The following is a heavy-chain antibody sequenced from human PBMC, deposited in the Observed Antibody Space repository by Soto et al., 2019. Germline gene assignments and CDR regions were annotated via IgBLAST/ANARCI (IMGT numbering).Heavy chain of an antibody. Sequence: SETLSLTCTVSGGSISSGDYYWSWIRQPPGKGLEWIGYIYYSGSTYYNPSLKSRVTISVDTSKNQFSLKLSSVTAADTAVYYCARDRRDPAAPFDYWGQGTLVTVSS. D-gene: IGHD2-2*01. J-gene: IGHJ4*02. CDR3: ARDRRDPAAPFDY. CDR2: IYYSGST. V-gene: IGHV4-30-4*01. CDR1: GGSISSGDYY.